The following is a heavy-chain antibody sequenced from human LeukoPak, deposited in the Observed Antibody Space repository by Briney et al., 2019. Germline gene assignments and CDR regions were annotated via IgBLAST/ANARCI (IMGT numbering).Heavy chain of an antibody. CDR3: ARVQASYCSGGSCYSGGSFFGDY. V-gene: IGHV1-18*01. J-gene: IGHJ4*02. CDR1: RYTFTSYG. CDR2: ISAYNGNT. D-gene: IGHD2-15*01. Sequence: ASVKVSCKASRYTFTSYGISWVRQAPGQGLEWMGWISAYNGNTNYAQKLQGRVTMTTDTSTSTAYMELRSLRSDDTAVYYCARVQASYCSGGSCYSGGSFFGDYWGQGTLVTVSS.